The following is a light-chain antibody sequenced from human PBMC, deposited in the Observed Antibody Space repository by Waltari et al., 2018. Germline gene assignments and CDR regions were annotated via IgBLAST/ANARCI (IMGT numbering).Light chain of an antibody. CDR2: GAS. CDR3: QRSFTTPFMYN. J-gene: IGKJ2*01. Sequence: DIQMTQSPSSLSASVGDRVTITCRASQTIRNYLNWYHHKPGKAPNLLIYGASILQSGVPSRFSGSGSGTDFTLTISSVQPEDFGTYYCQRSFTTPFMYNFGQGTKLEIK. V-gene: IGKV1-39*01. CDR1: QTIRNY.